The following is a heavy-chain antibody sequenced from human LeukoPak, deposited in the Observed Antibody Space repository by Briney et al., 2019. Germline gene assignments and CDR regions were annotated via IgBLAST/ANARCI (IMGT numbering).Heavy chain of an antibody. Sequence: GGSLRLSCATSGFSFGSYAMSWVRQAPGKGLEWVSSISGSGMLTYYADSVKGRFTISRDNSKNTLYLQMCSLRAEDTATFYCAKYYYDSGGRGNDAFDVWGQGTLVTVSS. V-gene: IGHV3-23*01. CDR1: GFSFGSYA. CDR2: ISGSGMLT. CDR3: AKYYYDSGGRGNDAFDV. D-gene: IGHD3-22*01. J-gene: IGHJ3*01.